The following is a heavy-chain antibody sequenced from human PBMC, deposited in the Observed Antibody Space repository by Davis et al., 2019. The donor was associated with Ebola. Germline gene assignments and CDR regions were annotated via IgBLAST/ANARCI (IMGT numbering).Heavy chain of an antibody. J-gene: IGHJ3*02. CDR3: ARKMDDSSGYYLDAFDI. CDR1: GYSFTSYW. D-gene: IGHD3-22*01. Sequence: GESLKISCKGSGYSFTSYWIGWVRQMPGKGLEWMGIIYPGDSDTRYSPSFQGQVTISADKSISTAYLQWSSLKASDTAMYYCARKMDDSSGYYLDAFDIWGQGTMVTVSS. CDR2: IYPGDSDT. V-gene: IGHV5-51*01.